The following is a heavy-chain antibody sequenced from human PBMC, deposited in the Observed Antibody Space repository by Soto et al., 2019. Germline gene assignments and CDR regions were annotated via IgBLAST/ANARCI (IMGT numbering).Heavy chain of an antibody. Sequence: GASVKVSCKASGYTFTSYGISWLRQAPGQGLEWMGLIRPSNGSTKYAQKFQGRVTMTRDTSTSTVYMELSSLRSEDTAVYYCARDLNEIDRTGVGTILRPVDYWGQGTLVTVSS. J-gene: IGHJ4*02. D-gene: IGHD1-26*01. CDR2: IRPSNGST. V-gene: IGHV1-18*01. CDR1: GYTFTSYG. CDR3: ARDLNEIDRTGVGTILRPVDY.